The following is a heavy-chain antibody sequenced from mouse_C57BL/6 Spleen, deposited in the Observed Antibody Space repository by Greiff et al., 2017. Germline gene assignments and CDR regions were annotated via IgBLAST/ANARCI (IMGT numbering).Heavy chain of an antibody. D-gene: IGHD2-1*01. J-gene: IGHJ2*01. CDR1: GFTFSSYG. V-gene: IGHV5-6*01. CDR3: AIAGYLLPLFDY. Sequence: VQLKEPGGDLVKPGGSLKLSCAASGFTFSSYGMSWVRQTPDKRLEWVATISSGGSYTYYTESVKGRFTISRDKAKNTLYLQMSSLKSRDTAMYYCAIAGYLLPLFDYWGQGTTLTVSS. CDR2: ISSGGSYT.